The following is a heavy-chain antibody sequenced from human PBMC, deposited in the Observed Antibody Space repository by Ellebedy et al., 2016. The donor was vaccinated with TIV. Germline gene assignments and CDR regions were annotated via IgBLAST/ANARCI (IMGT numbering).Heavy chain of an antibody. CDR2: ISGSGGST. CDR3: GRGIVVVRPFDY. J-gene: IGHJ4*02. V-gene: IGHV3-23*01. CDR1: GFTFSSYS. Sequence: PGGSLRLSCAASGFTFSSYSMNWVRQAPGKGLEWVSAISGSGGSTYYADSVKGRFTISRDNSKNTLYLQMNSLRAEDTAVYYCGRGIVVVRPFDYWGQGTLVTGSS. D-gene: IGHD3-22*01.